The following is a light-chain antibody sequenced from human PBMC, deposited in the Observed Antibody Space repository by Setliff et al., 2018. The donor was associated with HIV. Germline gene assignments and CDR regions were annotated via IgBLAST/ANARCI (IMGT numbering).Light chain of an antibody. CDR2: WAS. CDR3: QQYYSTPLT. CDR1: QSVLYSSNNKNY. J-gene: IGKJ4*01. V-gene: IGKV4-1*01. Sequence: DIVMTQSPDSLAVSLGERATINCKSSQSVLYSSNNKNYLAWYQQKPGQPPKLLIYWASTRDSGVPARFSGSGSGTDFTLTISSLQAEDVAVYYCQQYYSTPLTFGGGTKVDIK.